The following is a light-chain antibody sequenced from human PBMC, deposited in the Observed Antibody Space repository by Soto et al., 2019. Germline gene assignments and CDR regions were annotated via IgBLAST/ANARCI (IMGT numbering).Light chain of an antibody. CDR3: SSYTSSSTLYD. V-gene: IGLV2-14*01. J-gene: IGLJ1*01. CDR2: EVS. Sequence: QSVLTQPASVSGSPGQSITISCTGTSSDVGGYNYVSWYQQHPGKAPKLMIYEVSNRPSGVSNRFSGSKSGNTASLTISGLHAEHEADYYCSSYTSSSTLYDFGTGTKVTV. CDR1: SSDVGGYNY.